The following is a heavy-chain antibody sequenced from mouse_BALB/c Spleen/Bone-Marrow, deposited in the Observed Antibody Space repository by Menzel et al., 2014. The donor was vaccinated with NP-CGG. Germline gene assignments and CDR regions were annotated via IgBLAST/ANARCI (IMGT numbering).Heavy chain of an antibody. CDR3: SRLRMITTYFDV. J-gene: IGHJ1*01. V-gene: IGHV5-9-1*01. CDR1: GFTFSTYA. CDR2: TSSSGSYT. D-gene: IGHD2-4*01. Sequence: EVMLVESGGGLAKPGGSLQLSCAASGFTFSTYAMSWVRQTPEEGLEWVATTSSSGSYTYYPDSVKGRFTISRDNAKNTLYLQMSSLRSEDTAMFYCSRLRMITTYFDVWGAGTTVTVSS.